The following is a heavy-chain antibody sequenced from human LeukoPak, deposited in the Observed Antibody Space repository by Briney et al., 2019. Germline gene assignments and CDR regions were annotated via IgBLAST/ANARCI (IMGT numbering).Heavy chain of an antibody. CDR2: IYFSGGT. Sequence: SETLSLTCTVSGDSISSSNCYWGWIRQPPGKGLEWIGSIYFSGGTYYNASLKSRVTISVDTSKNQFSLKLSSVTAADTAVYYCARQTGSGLFSLPGGQGTLVAVSS. J-gene: IGHJ4*02. CDR3: ARQTGSGLFSLP. V-gene: IGHV4-39*01. D-gene: IGHD3-10*01. CDR1: GDSISSSNCY.